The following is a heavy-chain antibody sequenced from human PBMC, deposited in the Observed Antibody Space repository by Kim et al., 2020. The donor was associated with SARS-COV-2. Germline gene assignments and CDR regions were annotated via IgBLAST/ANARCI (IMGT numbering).Heavy chain of an antibody. CDR3: ARDLFAGPSGAGNWFDP. J-gene: IGHJ5*02. CDR1: GYTFTGYY. D-gene: IGHD3-16*01. V-gene: IGHV1-2*02. CDR2: INPNSGGT. Sequence: ASVKVSCKASGYTFTGYYMHWVRQAPGQGLEWMGWINPNSGGTNYAQKFQGRVTMTRDTSISTAYMELSRLRSDDTAVYYCARDLFAGPSGAGNWFDPWGQGTLVTVSS.